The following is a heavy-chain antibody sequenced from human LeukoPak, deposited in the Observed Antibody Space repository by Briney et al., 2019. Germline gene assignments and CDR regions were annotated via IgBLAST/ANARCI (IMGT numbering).Heavy chain of an antibody. V-gene: IGHV3-21*01. J-gene: IGHJ4*02. CDR1: GFTFSSYT. Sequence: GGSLRLSCAASGFTFSSYTMNWVRQAPGKGLEWVSSFSRSGPYIYYADSVKGRFTISRDNAKNSLYLQMNSLRVEDTAVYYCARDRNYYGSSKYFDCWGQGTLVTVSS. CDR2: FSRSGPYI. D-gene: IGHD3-10*01. CDR3: ARDRNYYGSSKYFDC.